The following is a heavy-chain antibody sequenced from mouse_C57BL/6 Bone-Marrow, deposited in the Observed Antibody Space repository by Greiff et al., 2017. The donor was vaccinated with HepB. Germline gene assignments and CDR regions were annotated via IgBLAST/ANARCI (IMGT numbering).Heavy chain of an antibody. D-gene: IGHD2-3*01. Sequence: VQLQQSGAELVKPGASVKISCKASGYAFSSYWMNWVKQRPGKGLEWIGQIYPGDGDTNYNGKFKGKATLTADKSSSTAYMQLSSLTSEDSAVYFCARDEAGYSAWFAYWGQVTLVTVSA. CDR1: GYAFSSYW. J-gene: IGHJ3*01. V-gene: IGHV1-80*01. CDR3: ARDEAGYSAWFAY. CDR2: IYPGDGDT.